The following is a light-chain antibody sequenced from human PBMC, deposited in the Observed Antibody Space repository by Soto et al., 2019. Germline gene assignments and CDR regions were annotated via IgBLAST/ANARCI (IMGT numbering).Light chain of an antibody. Sequence: PGERATLSCRASQSVNINLAWYQQKTGQAPRLVIYDGSHRATDIPDRFSGSGSGTDLNLTISRLEPEDFAVYYCQKRRKWPPDFGQGTKVDIK. CDR2: DGS. CDR3: QKRRKWPPD. J-gene: IGKJ1*01. CDR1: QSVNIN. V-gene: IGKV3-11*01.